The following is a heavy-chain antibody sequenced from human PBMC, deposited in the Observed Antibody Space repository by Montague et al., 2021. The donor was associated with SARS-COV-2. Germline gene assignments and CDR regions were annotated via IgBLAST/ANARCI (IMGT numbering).Heavy chain of an antibody. V-gene: IGHV6-1*01. CDR3: ARQFGITWYALDV. Sequence: CAISGDSVVELRRRSEGHRPNSVTFFVVCRRLLEKTTWYNDYAVSVTGRITINTDTSKNQFSLQLNSVAPEDTAVYYCARQFGITWYALDVWGQGNTVTFSS. D-gene: IGHD3-10*01. J-gene: IGHJ6*02. CDR1: GDSVVELRRR. CDR2: LLEKTTWYN.